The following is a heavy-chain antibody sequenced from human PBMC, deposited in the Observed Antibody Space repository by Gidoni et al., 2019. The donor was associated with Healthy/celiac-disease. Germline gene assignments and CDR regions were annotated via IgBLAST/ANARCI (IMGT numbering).Heavy chain of an antibody. CDR2: IIPIFGTE. D-gene: IGHD6-19*01. J-gene: IGHJ5*02. V-gene: IGHV1-69*06. CDR3: ARENSSGHNGGNWFDP. Sequence: QVQLVQSGAEVQKPRSSVKVSCTASACTFGSYSIRWVRQATGQGLPWMGGIIPIFGTEKYEKKCQGRVTITAEKYTSTAYMELRSWRSEDTAGYYCARENSSGHNGGNWFDPWGQGTLVTVSS. CDR1: ACTFGSYS.